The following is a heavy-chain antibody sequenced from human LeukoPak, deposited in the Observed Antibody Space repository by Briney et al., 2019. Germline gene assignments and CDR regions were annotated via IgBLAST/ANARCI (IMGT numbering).Heavy chain of an antibody. D-gene: IGHD6-19*01. CDR2: ISSSSSTI. CDR3: ARGSEYSSGWLSDY. V-gene: IGHV3-48*02. J-gene: IGHJ4*02. Sequence: PGGSLRLSCAASGFTFSSYSMNWVRQAPGKGLEWVSYISSSSSTIYYADSVKGRFTISRDNAKNSLYLQMNSLRDEDTAVYYCARGSEYSSGWLSDYWGQRTLVTVSS. CDR1: GFTFSSYS.